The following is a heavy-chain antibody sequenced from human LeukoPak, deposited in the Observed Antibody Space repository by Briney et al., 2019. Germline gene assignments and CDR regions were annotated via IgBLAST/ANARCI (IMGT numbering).Heavy chain of an antibody. V-gene: IGHV4-34*01. CDR3: ARVKAAAGYRAFDI. J-gene: IGHJ3*02. CDR1: GGSFSGYY. Sequence: SETLSLTCAVYGGSFSGYYWSWIRQPPGKGLEWIGEINHSGSTNYNPSLKSRVTISVDTSKNQFSLKLSSVTAADTAVYYCARVKAAAGYRAFDIWGQGAMVTVSS. D-gene: IGHD6-13*01. CDR2: INHSGST.